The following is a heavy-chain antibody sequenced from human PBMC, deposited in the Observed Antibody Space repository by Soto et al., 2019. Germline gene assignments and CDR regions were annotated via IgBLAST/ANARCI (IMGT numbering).Heavy chain of an antibody. Sequence: HPGGSLRLSCAASGFTFSSYGMHWVRQAPGKGLEWVAVISYDGNNKYYADSVKGRFTISRDNSKNTLYLQMNSLRAEDTAVYYCAKARGFYCSSTSCYYSGYELPRSYGMDVWGQGTTVTVSS. CDR1: GFTFSSYG. CDR2: ISYDGNNK. J-gene: IGHJ6*02. D-gene: IGHD2-2*01. CDR3: AKARGFYCSSTSCYYSGYELPRSYGMDV. V-gene: IGHV3-30*18.